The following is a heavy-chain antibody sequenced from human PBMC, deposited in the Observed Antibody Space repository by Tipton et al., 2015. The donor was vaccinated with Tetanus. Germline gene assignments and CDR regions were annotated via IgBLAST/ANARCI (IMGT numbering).Heavy chain of an antibody. J-gene: IGHJ3*02. CDR1: GGSFNRV. D-gene: IGHD2-8*02. Sequence: TLSLTCDVSGGSFNRVRQPPGKGLEWIGNIYYSGSTYYNPSLKSRVTISEDTSKNQFSLKLTSVTAADTAVYFCARVLRYSTRGGWDDAFDIWGQGTMVTVSS. V-gene: IGHV4-30-2*05. CDR3: ARVLRYSTRGGWDDAFDI. CDR2: IYYSGST.